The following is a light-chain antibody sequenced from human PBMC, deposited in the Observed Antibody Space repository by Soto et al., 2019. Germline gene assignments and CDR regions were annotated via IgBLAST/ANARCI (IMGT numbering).Light chain of an antibody. J-gene: IGLJ1*01. Sequence: QSALTQPASVSGSPGQSITISCTGISSDVSDYVSWYQQHPGKAPKLMIYDVSSRPSGVSNRFSGSKSANMASLTISGLQAEDEADYYCSSYTSGNTYVFGGGTKLTVL. CDR1: SSDVSDY. CDR2: DVS. CDR3: SSYTSGNTYV. V-gene: IGLV2-14*01.